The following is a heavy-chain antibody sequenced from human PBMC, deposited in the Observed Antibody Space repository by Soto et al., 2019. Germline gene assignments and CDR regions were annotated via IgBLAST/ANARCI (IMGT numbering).Heavy chain of an antibody. D-gene: IGHD2-21*02. CDR1: GFTFSSA. Sequence: EVQLLESGGGLVQPGGSLRLSCAASGFTFSSAMSWVRQAPGKGLEWVSGISGSGGGTYYADSVKGRFTISRDNSKNTLYLRMNSLRAEDTAVYYCAKDDCSYGVPLDSWGQGTLVTVSS. CDR3: AKDDCSYGVPLDS. V-gene: IGHV3-23*01. CDR2: ISGSGGGT. J-gene: IGHJ4*02.